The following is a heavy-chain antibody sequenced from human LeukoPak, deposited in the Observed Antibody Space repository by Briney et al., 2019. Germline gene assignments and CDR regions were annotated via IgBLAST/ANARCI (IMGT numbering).Heavy chain of an antibody. D-gene: IGHD1-26*01. J-gene: IGHJ4*02. Sequence: SETLSLTCTVSGGSISSSSYYWGWIRQPPGKGLEWIGSIYYSGSTYYNPSLKSRVTISVDTSKNQFSLKLSSVTAADTAVYYCARHWYSGSSHFDYWGQGTLVTVSS. CDR2: IYYSGST. CDR1: GGSISSSSYY. CDR3: ARHWYSGSSHFDY. V-gene: IGHV4-39*01.